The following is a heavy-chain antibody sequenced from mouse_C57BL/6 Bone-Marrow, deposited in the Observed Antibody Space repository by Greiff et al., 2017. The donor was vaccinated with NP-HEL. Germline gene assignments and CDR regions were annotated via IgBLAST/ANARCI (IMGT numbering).Heavy chain of an antibody. J-gene: IGHJ3*01. CDR1: GFTFSDYG. D-gene: IGHD2-4*01. CDR3: ARKYDYDPAWLAY. Sequence: EVQWVESGGGLVKPGGSLKLSCAASGFTFSDYGMHWVRQAPEKGLEWVAYISSGSSTIYYADTVKGRFTISRDNAKNTLFLQMTSLRSEDTAMYYCARKYDYDPAWLAYGGQGTLVTVSA. V-gene: IGHV5-17*01. CDR2: ISSGSSTI.